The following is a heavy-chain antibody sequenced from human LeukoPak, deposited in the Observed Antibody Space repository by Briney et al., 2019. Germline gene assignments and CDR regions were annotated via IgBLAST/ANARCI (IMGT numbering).Heavy chain of an antibody. CDR1: GRSISSSSYY. Sequence: PSETLSLTCTVSGRSISSSSYYWGWIRQPPGKGLEWIGSIYYSGGTYYNPSLKSRVTISVDTSKNQFSLKLSSVTAADTAVYYCARYPEALDYWGQGTLVTVSS. CDR2: IYYSGGT. D-gene: IGHD1-14*01. V-gene: IGHV4-39*01. CDR3: ARYPEALDY. J-gene: IGHJ4*02.